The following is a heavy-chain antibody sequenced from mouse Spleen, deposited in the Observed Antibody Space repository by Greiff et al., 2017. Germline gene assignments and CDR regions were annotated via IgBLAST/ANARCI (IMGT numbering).Heavy chain of an antibody. Sequence: QVQLKQPGAELVKPGASVKLSCKASGYTFTSYWMHWVKQRPGQGLEWIGEIDPSDSYTNYNQKFKGKATLTVDKSSSTAYMQLSSLTSEDSAVYYCEVYDGYYGYAMDYWGQGTSVTVSS. J-gene: IGHJ4*01. V-gene: IGHV1-69*02. CDR3: EVYDGYYGYAMDY. CDR2: IDPSDSYT. D-gene: IGHD2-3*01. CDR1: GYTFTSYW.